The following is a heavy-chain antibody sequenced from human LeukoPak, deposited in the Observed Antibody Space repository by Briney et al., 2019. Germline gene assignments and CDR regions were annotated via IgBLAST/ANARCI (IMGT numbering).Heavy chain of an antibody. CDR1: GFSISTGNR. CDR3: ARYIEAAGTGFFDY. J-gene: IGHJ4*02. Sequence: SETLSLTCAVSGFSISTGNRWGWIRQPPGKGLEWIGYIYYSGSTYYNTSLKSRLTMSVDTPKNQFSLKLSSVTAVDTAVYYCARYIEAAGTGFFDYWGQGTLVTVSS. V-gene: IGHV4-28*01. CDR2: IYYSGST. D-gene: IGHD6-13*01.